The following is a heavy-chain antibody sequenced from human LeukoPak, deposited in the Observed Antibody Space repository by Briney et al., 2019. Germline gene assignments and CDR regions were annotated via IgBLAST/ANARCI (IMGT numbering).Heavy chain of an antibody. J-gene: IGHJ3*02. Sequence: GGSLRLSCAASGFTFSDYYMNWIRQAPGKGLEWVSRINTDGSSTTYADSVKGRFTISRDNAKNTLYLQMNSPRAEDTAVYYCANYRVGSFDAFDIWGQGTMVTVSS. CDR1: GFTFSDYY. CDR3: ANYRVGSFDAFDI. D-gene: IGHD6-13*01. V-gene: IGHV3-74*01. CDR2: INTDGSST.